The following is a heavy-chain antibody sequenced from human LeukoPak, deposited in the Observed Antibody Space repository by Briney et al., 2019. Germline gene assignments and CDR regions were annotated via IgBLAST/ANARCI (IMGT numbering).Heavy chain of an antibody. CDR1: GGSISSSSYY. J-gene: IGHJ4*02. D-gene: IGHD2-15*01. CDR3: ARDEGYCSGGSCSV. V-gene: IGHV4-39*07. CDR2: IYYSGST. Sequence: SETLSLTCTVSGGSISSSSYYWGWIRQPPGKGLEWIGSIYYSGSTYYNPSLKSRVTISVDTSKNQFSLKLSSVTAADTAVYYCARDEGYCSGGSCSVWGQGTLVTVSS.